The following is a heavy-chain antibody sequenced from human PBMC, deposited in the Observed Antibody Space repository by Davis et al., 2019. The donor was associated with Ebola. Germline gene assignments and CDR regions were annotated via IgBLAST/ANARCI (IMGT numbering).Heavy chain of an antibody. CDR1: GGTFSSYS. CDR2: IIPIFGTT. Sequence: AASVKVSCKASGGTFSSYSISWWRQAPGQGLEWLGGIIPIFGTTNYAQKFQGRVTITADESTSTAYMELSSLRSEDTAVYYCARGRQVYYGMDVWGKGTTVTVSS. CDR3: ARGRQVYYGMDV. V-gene: IGHV1-69*13. J-gene: IGHJ6*04.